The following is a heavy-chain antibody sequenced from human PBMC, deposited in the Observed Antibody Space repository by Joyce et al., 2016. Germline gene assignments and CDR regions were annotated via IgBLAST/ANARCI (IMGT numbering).Heavy chain of an antibody. CDR2: IPYSGTT. J-gene: IGHJ5*02. CDR1: SGSINTNY. V-gene: IGHV4-59*08. D-gene: IGHD5-18*01. CDR3: ARHTYSYGLYWFDP. Sequence: QVQLQESGPGLVKPSETLSLTCTVSSGSINTNYWSWIPQSPGKGLEGVGYIPYSGTTRNNPSLKSRVPMSVDTSKNQFPRKLTSVTAADTAVYYCARHTYSYGLYWFDPWGQGTLVTVSS.